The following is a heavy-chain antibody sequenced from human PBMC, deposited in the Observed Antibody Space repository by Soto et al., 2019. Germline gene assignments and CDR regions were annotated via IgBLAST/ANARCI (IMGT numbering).Heavy chain of an antibody. Sequence: PSETLSLTCTVSGGSISSGDYYWSWIRQPPGKGREWIGYIYYSGSTYYNPSLKSRVTISVDTSKNQFSLKLSSVTAADTAVYYCARDPSGAYCGGDCSHWGQGTLVTVSS. CDR2: IYYSGST. CDR1: GGSISSGDYY. D-gene: IGHD2-21*02. V-gene: IGHV4-30-4*01. J-gene: IGHJ4*02. CDR3: ARDPSGAYCGGDCSH.